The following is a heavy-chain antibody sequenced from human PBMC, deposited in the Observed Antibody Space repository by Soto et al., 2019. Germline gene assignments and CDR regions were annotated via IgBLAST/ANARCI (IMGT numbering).Heavy chain of an antibody. D-gene: IGHD6-6*01. V-gene: IGHV4-30-4*01. Sequence: SETLSLTCTVSGGSISSGDYYWSWIRQPPGKGLEWIGYIYYSGSTYYNPSLKSRVTISVDTSKNQFSLKLSSVTAADTAVYYWARERPDGARLNPWGQGTLVTSPQ. CDR2: IYYSGST. J-gene: IGHJ5*02. CDR3: ARERPDGARLNP. CDR1: GGSISSGDYY.